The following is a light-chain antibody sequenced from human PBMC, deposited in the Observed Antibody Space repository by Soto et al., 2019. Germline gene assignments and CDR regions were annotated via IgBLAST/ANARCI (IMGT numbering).Light chain of an antibody. CDR3: MQGLQTWT. Sequence: DIEMTQSPLSLPVTPGEPASISCRSSQSLLHSNGYNYVDWYLQKPGQSPQLLIYLGSNRASRVHDRFSGSGSGIDFTLKISREEAEDVGVYYCMQGLQTWTFGQGTKVE. V-gene: IGKV2-28*01. J-gene: IGKJ1*01. CDR1: QSLLHSNGYNY. CDR2: LGS.